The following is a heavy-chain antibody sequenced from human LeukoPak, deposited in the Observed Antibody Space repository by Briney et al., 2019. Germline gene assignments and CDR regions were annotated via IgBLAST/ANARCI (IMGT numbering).Heavy chain of an antibody. CDR2: IYYSGST. J-gene: IGHJ5*02. V-gene: IGHV4-59*01. Sequence: KTSETLSLTCTVSGGSISSYYWSWIRQPPGKGLEWIGYIYYSGSTNYNPSLKSRVTISVDTSKNQFSLKLSSVTAADTAVYYCAGVNYWFDPWGQGTLVTVSS. CDR1: GGSISSYY. CDR3: AGVNYWFDP.